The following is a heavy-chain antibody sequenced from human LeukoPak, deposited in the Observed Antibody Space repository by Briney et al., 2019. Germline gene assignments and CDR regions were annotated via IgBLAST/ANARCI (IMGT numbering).Heavy chain of an antibody. J-gene: IGHJ6*02. D-gene: IGHD4-17*01. CDR1: GYTFTSYA. CDR3: ARLGDYNCYYYYGMDV. Sequence: ASVKVSCKASGYTFTSYAMHWVRQAPGQRLEWMGWINAGNGNTKYSQKFQGRVTITRDTSASTAYMELSSLRSEDTAVYYCARLGDYNCYYYYGMDVWGQGTTVTVSS. CDR2: INAGNGNT. V-gene: IGHV1-3*01.